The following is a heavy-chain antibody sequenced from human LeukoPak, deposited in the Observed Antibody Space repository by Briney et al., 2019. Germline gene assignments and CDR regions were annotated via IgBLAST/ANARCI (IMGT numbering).Heavy chain of an antibody. CDR1: GFSFGTYA. CDR3: AKGVEYSYYYYYYMDV. CDR2: ISGNSYST. J-gene: IGHJ6*03. D-gene: IGHD5-18*01. V-gene: IGHV3-23*01. Sequence: PGGSLTLSCAASGFSFGTYAMSWVRQAPGRGLEWVSAISGNSYSTYYADSVKGRFTISRDNSKNTLYLQMNSLRAEDTAVYYCAKGVEYSYYYYYYMDVWGKGTTVTVSS.